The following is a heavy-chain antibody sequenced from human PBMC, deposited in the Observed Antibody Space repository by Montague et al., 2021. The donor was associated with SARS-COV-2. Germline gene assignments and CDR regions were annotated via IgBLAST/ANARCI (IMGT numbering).Heavy chain of an antibody. J-gene: IGHJ3*02. Sequence: CAISGDSVSRNNPVWNWIRQSPSRGLEWLGRTYYGSSWNTDYAVSVKSRITIGPDTSKNQFSLHLNSVTPEDTAVYYCARGWNYAFDIWGQGTMVTVSS. D-gene: IGHD1-7*01. CDR1: GDSVSRNNPV. V-gene: IGHV6-1*01. CDR3: ARGWNYAFDI. CDR2: TYYGSSWNT.